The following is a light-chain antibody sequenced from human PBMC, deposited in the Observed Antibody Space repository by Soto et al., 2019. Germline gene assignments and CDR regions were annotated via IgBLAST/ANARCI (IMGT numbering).Light chain of an antibody. Sequence: QSVLTQPPSASGTPGQRVTISCSGSSSNIGSNTVNWYQQLPGTAPKLLIYSNNQRPSGVPDRFSDSKSGTSASLAISGLQSEDEAYYYCAAWDDTLNGPYVFGTGTKVTVL. CDR1: SSNIGSNT. J-gene: IGLJ1*01. V-gene: IGLV1-44*01. CDR2: SNN. CDR3: AAWDDTLNGPYV.